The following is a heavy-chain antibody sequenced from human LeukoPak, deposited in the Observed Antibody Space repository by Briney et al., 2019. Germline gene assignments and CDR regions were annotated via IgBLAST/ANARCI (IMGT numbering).Heavy chain of an antibody. CDR2: VYYTGST. J-gene: IGHJ4*02. CDR3: ARQDGIRPSYYYDSSGCHFDY. V-gene: IGHV4-61*01. Sequence: SETLSLTCIVSGGSVSSGSWYWSWIRQSPGKGLEWIGFVYYTGSTNYNPSLKSRVTISVDTSKNQFSLELSSVTAADTAVYYCARQDGIRPSYYYDSSGCHFDYWGQGTLVTVSS. CDR1: GGSVSSGSWY. D-gene: IGHD3-22*01.